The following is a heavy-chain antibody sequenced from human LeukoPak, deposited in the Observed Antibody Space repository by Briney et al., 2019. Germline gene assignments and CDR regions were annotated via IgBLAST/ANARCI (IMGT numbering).Heavy chain of an antibody. CDR1: GGTFSSYA. CDR3: ARGSQPLYLSSNGYYYYYYMDV. J-gene: IGHJ6*03. Sequence: PSVKVSCKASGGTFSSYAISWVRQPPGQGLEWMGGIIPIFGTANYAQKFQGKVTITTDESTSTAYMELSSLRSEDTAVYYCARGSQPLYLSSNGYYYYYYMDVWGKGTTVTVSS. V-gene: IGHV1-69*05. CDR2: IIPIFGTA. D-gene: IGHD6-13*01.